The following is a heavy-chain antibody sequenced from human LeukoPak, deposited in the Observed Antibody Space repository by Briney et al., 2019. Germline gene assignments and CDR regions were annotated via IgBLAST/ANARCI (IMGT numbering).Heavy chain of an antibody. CDR2: ISGLGDNT. D-gene: IGHD3-10*01. J-gene: IGHJ4*02. Sequence: GGSLRLSCAASGFTFSSYGMSWVRQAPGKGLEWVSGISGLGDNTYYVDSVKGRFTISRDNAKNTQYLQMNSLRAEDTAVYYCAREDYYGSGSFDYWGQGTLVTVSS. CDR3: AREDYYGSGSFDY. V-gene: IGHV3-23*01. CDR1: GFTFSSYG.